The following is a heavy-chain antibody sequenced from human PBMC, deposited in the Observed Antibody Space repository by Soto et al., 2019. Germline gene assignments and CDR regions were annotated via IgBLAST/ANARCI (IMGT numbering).Heavy chain of an antibody. CDR3: ATESGWLDSWGPVA. J-gene: IGHJ5*02. Sequence: LCGGSISSGGYYWSWIRQHPGKGLEWIGYIYYSGSTYYNPSLKSRVTISVDTSKNQFSLKLSSVTAADTAVYYCATESGWLDSWGPVAWGQGTLVTVSS. V-gene: IGHV4-31*02. CDR2: IYYSGST. CDR1: GGSISSGGYY. D-gene: IGHD5-18*01.